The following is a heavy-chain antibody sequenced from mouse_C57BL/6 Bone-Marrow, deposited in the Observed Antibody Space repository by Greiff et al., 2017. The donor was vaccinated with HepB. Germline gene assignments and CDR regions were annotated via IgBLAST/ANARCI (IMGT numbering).Heavy chain of an antibody. V-gene: IGHV5-6*01. Sequence: EVKLQESGGDLVKPGGSLKLSCAASGFTFSSYGMSWVRQTPDKRLEWVATISSGGSYTYYPDSVKGRFTISRDNAKNTLYLQMSSLKSEDTAMYYCARQRITTWYFDYWGQGTTLTVSS. CDR2: ISSGGSYT. D-gene: IGHD2-4*01. CDR3: ARQRITTWYFDY. CDR1: GFTFSSYG. J-gene: IGHJ2*01.